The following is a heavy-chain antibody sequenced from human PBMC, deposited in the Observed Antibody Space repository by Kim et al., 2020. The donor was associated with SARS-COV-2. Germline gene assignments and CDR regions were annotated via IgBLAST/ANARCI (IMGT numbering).Heavy chain of an antibody. Sequence: SETLSLTCTVSGGSVSSGSYYWSWIRQPPGKGLEWIGYIYYSGSTNYNPSLKSRVTISVDTSKNQFSLKLSSVTAADTAVYYCATNPPRVDWFDPWGQGTLVTVSS. D-gene: IGHD2-15*01. J-gene: IGHJ5*02. CDR1: GGSVSSGSYY. CDR3: ATNPPRVDWFDP. CDR2: IYYSGST. V-gene: IGHV4-61*01.